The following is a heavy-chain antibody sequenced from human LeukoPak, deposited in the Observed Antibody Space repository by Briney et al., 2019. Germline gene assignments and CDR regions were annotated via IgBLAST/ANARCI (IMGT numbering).Heavy chain of an antibody. V-gene: IGHV1-8*03. D-gene: IGHD3-3*01. CDR3: ARWDYDFWSGYPDY. Sequence: ASVKVSCKASGYTLTSYDINWVRQATGQGLEWMGWMNPNSGNTGYAQKFQGRVTITRNTSISTAYMELSSLRSEDTAVYYCARWDYDFWSGYPDYWGQGTLVTVSS. J-gene: IGHJ4*02. CDR2: MNPNSGNT. CDR1: GYTLTSYD.